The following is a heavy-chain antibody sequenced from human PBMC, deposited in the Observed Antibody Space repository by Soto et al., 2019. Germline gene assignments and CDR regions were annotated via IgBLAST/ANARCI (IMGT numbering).Heavy chain of an antibody. Sequence: EVQLVESGGGLVKPGGSLRLSCAASGFTFSTYSMNWVRQAPGKGLEWVSSISSSSSYIYYADSVKGRFTISRDNAKNSQYLQMNSLRAEDSAVYYCARRKPPDTYEGMDVWGQGTTVTVSS. CDR2: ISSSSSYI. CDR3: ARRKPPDTYEGMDV. CDR1: GFTFSTYS. J-gene: IGHJ6*02. V-gene: IGHV3-21*01.